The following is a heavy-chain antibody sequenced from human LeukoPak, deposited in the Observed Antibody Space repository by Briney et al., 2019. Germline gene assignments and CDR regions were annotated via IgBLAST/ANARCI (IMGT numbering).Heavy chain of an antibody. Sequence: SETLSLTCAVYGGSFSGYYWSWIRQPPGKGLEWIGEINHSGSPNYNPSLKSRVTISVDTSKNQFSLKLSSVTAADTAVYYCARVGYDYVWGSYRSRQPSWFDPWGQGTLVTVSS. D-gene: IGHD3-16*02. CDR1: GGSFSGYY. CDR2: INHSGSP. CDR3: ARVGYDYVWGSYRSRQPSWFDP. J-gene: IGHJ5*02. V-gene: IGHV4-34*01.